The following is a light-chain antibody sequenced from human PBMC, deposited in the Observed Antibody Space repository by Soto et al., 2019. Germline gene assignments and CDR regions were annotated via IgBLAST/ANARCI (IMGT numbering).Light chain of an antibody. CDR3: QRYNSYSRT. Sequence: IQMTQSPSSLSASVGDRVTITCRASQDIRNDLGWYQQKPGRAPKLLIYAASSLESGVPSRFSGSGSGTEFTLTISGLQPDDFATYYCQRYNSYSRTFGQGTKVDI. CDR2: AAS. V-gene: IGKV1-17*01. CDR1: QDIRND. J-gene: IGKJ1*01.